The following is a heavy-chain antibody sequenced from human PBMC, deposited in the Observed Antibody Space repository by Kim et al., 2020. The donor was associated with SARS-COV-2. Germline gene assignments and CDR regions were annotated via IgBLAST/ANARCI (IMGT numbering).Heavy chain of an antibody. Sequence: SQRFQGRVTITRDTSARTAYRELSSLRSEDTAVYYCARDLMRVSNWFDPWGQGTLVTVSS. CDR3: ARDLMRVSNWFDP. D-gene: IGHD2-8*01. J-gene: IGHJ5*02. V-gene: IGHV1-3*01.